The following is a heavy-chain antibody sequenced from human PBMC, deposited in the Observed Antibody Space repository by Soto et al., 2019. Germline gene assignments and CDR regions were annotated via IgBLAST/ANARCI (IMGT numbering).Heavy chain of an antibody. Sequence: ASVKVSCKASGYPFTSYGISWVPEAPGKGLEWMGWISAYNGNTNYAQKLQGRVTMTTEPSTSTAYIELRSLRSDDTAVYYRARDDYYDSSGPFDYWGQGTLVTVSS. D-gene: IGHD3-22*01. CDR3: ARDDYYDSSGPFDY. V-gene: IGHV1-18*01. CDR2: ISAYNGNT. CDR1: GYPFTSYG. J-gene: IGHJ4*02.